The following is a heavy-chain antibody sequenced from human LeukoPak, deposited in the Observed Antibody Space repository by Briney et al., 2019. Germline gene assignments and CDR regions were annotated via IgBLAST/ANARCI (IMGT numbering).Heavy chain of an antibody. Sequence: GASVEVSCKASGYTFTSYYIHWVGQAPGHGLEWMGVNTNYAQKFQGRVTMTRDTSTRTVYMEMSSLRSEDTALYYCARGSDYGDLDHWGQGTLVTVSS. CDR2: NT. CDR3: ARGSDYGDLDH. CDR1: GYTFTSYY. V-gene: IGHV1-46*01. D-gene: IGHD4-17*01. J-gene: IGHJ4*02.